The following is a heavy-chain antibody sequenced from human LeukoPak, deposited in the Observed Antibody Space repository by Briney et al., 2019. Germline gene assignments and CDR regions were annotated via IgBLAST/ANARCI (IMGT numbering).Heavy chain of an antibody. J-gene: IGHJ4*02. V-gene: IGHV4-4*02. CDR1: GGSISSSNW. CDR3: ARDSSSGYLDY. Sequence: SETLSLTCAVSGGSISSSNWWSWVRQPPGKGLEWIGEIYHSGSTNYNPSLESRVTISVDKSKNQFSLKLSSVTAADTAVYYCARDSSSGYLDYWGQGTLVTVSS. D-gene: IGHD3-22*01. CDR2: IYHSGST.